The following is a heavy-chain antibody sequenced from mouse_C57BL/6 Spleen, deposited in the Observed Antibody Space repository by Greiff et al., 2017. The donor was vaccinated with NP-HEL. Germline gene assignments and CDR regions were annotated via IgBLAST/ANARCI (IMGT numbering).Heavy chain of an antibody. CDR2: ISDGGSYT. D-gene: IGHD1-1*01. Sequence: EVQGVESGGGLVKPGGSLKLSCAASGFTFSSYAMSWVRQTPEKRLEWVATISDGGSYTYYPDNVKGRFTISRDNAKNNLYLQMSHLKSEDTAMYDCARDRVVATRGGFAYWGQGTLVTVSA. V-gene: IGHV5-4*01. CDR1: GFTFSSYA. J-gene: IGHJ3*01. CDR3: ARDRVVATRGGFAY.